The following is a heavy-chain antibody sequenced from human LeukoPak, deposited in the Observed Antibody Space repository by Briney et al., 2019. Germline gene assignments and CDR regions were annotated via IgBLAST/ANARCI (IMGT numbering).Heavy chain of an antibody. Sequence: GGSLRLSCAASGFTFSSYWMSWVRQAPGKGLEWVANIKQDGSEKYYVDSVKGRFTISRDNAKNSLYLQMSSLRVEDTAVYYCASWAGNTQSDSWSGPFDYWGQGSLVTVSS. V-gene: IGHV3-7*01. CDR1: GFTFSSYW. CDR2: IKQDGSEK. J-gene: IGHJ4*02. D-gene: IGHD3-3*01. CDR3: ASWAGNTQSDSWSGPFDY.